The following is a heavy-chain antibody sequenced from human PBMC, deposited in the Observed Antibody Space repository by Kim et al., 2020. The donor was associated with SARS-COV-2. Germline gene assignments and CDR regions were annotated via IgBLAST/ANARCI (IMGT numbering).Heavy chain of an antibody. V-gene: IGHV4-59*13. CDR1: GGYITGYS. CDR3: ARDWAFDV. Sequence: SETLSLTCTVSGGYITGYSWSWIRQSPGKGLEWIGYVYYNGTTNYNPSLKNRVTMSVDTSNNHFSLRLHSVTAADTAVYYCARDWAFDVWGHGAVVTVSS. J-gene: IGHJ3*01. CDR2: VYYNGTT.